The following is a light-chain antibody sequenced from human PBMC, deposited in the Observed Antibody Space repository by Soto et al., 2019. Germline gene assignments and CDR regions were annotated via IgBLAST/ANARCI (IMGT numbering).Light chain of an antibody. Sequence: EILLTQSPGTLSLSPGERSTLSCMASQSVSSSYLAWYKQKPVQAPRILIYGASSRATGITDRFSGSGSGTDFTLTISRLEPEDFAVYYCQTYGSSQWTFGKGTTGDIK. CDR1: QSVSSSY. CDR3: QTYGSSQWT. CDR2: GAS. J-gene: IGKJ1*01. V-gene: IGKV3-20*01.